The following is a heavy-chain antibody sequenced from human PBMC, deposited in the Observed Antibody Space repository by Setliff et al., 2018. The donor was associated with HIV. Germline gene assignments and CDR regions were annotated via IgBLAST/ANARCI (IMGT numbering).Heavy chain of an antibody. CDR1: EYTFNTHW. Sequence: PGESLKISCKTSEYTFNTHWIGWVRRVPGKGLEWMGVIYPGDLRTRYNPSFQGQVTLSVDKSTRTAYLQWNSLRASDSAMYYCATRPLLDTGPSYWGQGTVVTV. V-gene: IGHV5-51*01. D-gene: IGHD2-8*02. CDR2: IYPGDLRT. J-gene: IGHJ4*02. CDR3: ATRPLLDTGPSY.